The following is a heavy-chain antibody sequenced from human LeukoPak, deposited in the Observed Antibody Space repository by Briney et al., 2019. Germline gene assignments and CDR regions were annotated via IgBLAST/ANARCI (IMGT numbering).Heavy chain of an antibody. J-gene: IGHJ3*02. CDR1: GGTFSSYA. V-gene: IGHV1-69*05. Sequence: ASVKVSCKASGGTFSSYAISWVRQAPGQGHEWMGGIIPIFGTANYAQKFQGRVTITTDESTSTAYMELSSLRSEDTAVYYCARDGPDAFDIWGQGTMVTVSS. CDR2: IIPIFGTA. CDR3: ARDGPDAFDI.